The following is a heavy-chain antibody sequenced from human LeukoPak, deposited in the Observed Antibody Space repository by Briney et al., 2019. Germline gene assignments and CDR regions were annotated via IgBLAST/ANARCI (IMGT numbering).Heavy chain of an antibody. CDR1: GFTFSSYE. CDR3: ARDRETTGYDY. Sequence: PGGSLRLSCAASGFTFSSYEMNWVRLTPGKGLEWVSSITSSSTYTFYADSVKGRFTISRDNAKNSLYLEMNSLRGEDTAVYFCARDRETTGYDYWGQGTLVTVSS. CDR2: ITSSSTYT. J-gene: IGHJ4*02. V-gene: IGHV3-21*01. D-gene: IGHD5-12*01.